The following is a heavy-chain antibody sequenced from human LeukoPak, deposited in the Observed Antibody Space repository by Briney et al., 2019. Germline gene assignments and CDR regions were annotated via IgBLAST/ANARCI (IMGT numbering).Heavy chain of an antibody. J-gene: IGHJ6*02. CDR3: AGYCSGGSCSYYYYGMDV. D-gene: IGHD2-15*01. CDR1: GFTFSSYS. V-gene: IGHV3-21*01. CDR2: ISSSSSYI. Sequence: GGSLRLSCAASGFTFSSYSMNWVRQAPGQGLEWVSSISSSSSYIYYADSVKGRFTISRDNDKNSLYLQMNSLGAEDTAVYYCAGYCSGGSCSYYYYGMDVWGQGTTVTVSS.